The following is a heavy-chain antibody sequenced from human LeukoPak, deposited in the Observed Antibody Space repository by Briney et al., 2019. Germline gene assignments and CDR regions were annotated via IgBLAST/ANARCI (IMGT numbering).Heavy chain of an antibody. CDR2: ISGSGGST. V-gene: IGHV3-23*01. CDR3: AKGPAMVYTDAFDI. J-gene: IGHJ3*02. Sequence: LAGGSLRLSCAASGFTFSSYAMSWVRQAPGKGLEWVSAISGSGGSTYHADSLKGRFTISRDNSKNTLYLQMNSLRAEDTAVYYCAKGPAMVYTDAFDIWGQGTMVTVSS. CDR1: GFTFSSYA. D-gene: IGHD5-18*01.